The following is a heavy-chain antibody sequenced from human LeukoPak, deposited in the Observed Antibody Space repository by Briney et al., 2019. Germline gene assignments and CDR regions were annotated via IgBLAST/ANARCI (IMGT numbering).Heavy chain of an antibody. CDR1: GFTFNTYA. V-gene: IGHV3-48*01. D-gene: IGHD2-15*01. Sequence: PGGSLRLSCAASGFTFNTYAMHWVRQAPGKGPEWIAYINSGSSTIYYADSVQGRFTISRDNAKNSLYLQMNSLRAEDTAVYYCARYLRVVPLDYWGQGTLVTVSS. CDR3: ARYLRVVPLDY. J-gene: IGHJ4*02. CDR2: INSGSSTI.